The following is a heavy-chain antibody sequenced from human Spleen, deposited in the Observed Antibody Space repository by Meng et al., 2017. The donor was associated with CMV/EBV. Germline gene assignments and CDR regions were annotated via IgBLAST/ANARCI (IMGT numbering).Heavy chain of an antibody. CDR2: IKQDGSEK. CDR3: ARDDDSSGWFS. V-gene: IGHV3-7*01. D-gene: IGHD3-22*01. J-gene: IGHJ3*01. Sequence: GESLKISCAASGFTFSSYWMSWVRQAPGKGLEWVANIKQDGSEKYYVDSVKGRFTISRDNTKNSMYLQMNSLRAEDTAVYYCARDDDSSGWFSWGQGTKVTVSS. CDR1: GFTFSSYW.